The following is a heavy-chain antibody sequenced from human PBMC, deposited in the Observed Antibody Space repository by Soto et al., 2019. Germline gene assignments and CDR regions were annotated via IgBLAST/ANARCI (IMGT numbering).Heavy chain of an antibody. CDR1: GFTFGYYN. CDR2: VRSSGDDT. D-gene: IGHD2-2*01. CDR3: ARDGESSSSSDFDF. V-gene: IGHV3-48*02. Sequence: DVQLVESGGGLVQPGGSLRLSCAASGFTFGYYNMHWVRLAPGKGLEWVSFVRSSGDDTYYADSVKGRFTISRDNAKDSLYLQMNSLREEDTAVYYCARDGESSSSSDFDFWGQGALVTVSS. J-gene: IGHJ4*02.